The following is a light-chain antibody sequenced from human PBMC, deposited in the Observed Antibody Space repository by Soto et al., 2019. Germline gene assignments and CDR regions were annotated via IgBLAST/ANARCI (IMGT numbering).Light chain of an antibody. CDR1: KLGDKY. V-gene: IGLV3-1*01. CDR2: QDS. J-gene: IGLJ1*01. Sequence: YELTQPPSVSVSPGQTASITCSGDKLGDKYACWYKQKPGQSPVLVIYQDSKRPSGIPERFSGSNSGNTATLTISGTQAMDESDYYCQAWDSSTADVFGTGTKLTVL. CDR3: QAWDSSTADV.